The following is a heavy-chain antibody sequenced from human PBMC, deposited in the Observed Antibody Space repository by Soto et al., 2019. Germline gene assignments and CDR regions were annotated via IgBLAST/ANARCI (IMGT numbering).Heavy chain of an antibody. Sequence: ASVKVSCKASGGTFSSYAISWVRQAPGQGLEWMGGIIPNIGNANYAQKFQGRVTMTTDTSTSTAYMELRSLRSDDTAVYYCARDITMIVVLIPYFDYWGQGTLVTVSS. D-gene: IGHD3-22*01. CDR2: IIPNIGNA. J-gene: IGHJ4*02. CDR1: GGTFSSYA. CDR3: ARDITMIVVLIPYFDY. V-gene: IGHV1-18*01.